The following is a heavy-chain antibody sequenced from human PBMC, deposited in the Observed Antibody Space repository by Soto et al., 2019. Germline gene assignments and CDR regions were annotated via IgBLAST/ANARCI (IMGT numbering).Heavy chain of an antibody. Sequence: QVQLVQSGADVKKPGSSVKVSCKTSGGPFGSSAISWVRQAPAQGLEWMGEIIPVFDKANYAQNFQGRLTNTADEPTGTVFMQLSSLRSEDTAVYFCARLRRDWGDAFDLWGLGTFVTVSS. V-gene: IGHV1-69*01. CDR2: IIPVFDKA. CDR3: ARLRRDWGDAFDL. D-gene: IGHD3-16*01. CDR1: GGPFGSSA. J-gene: IGHJ3*01.